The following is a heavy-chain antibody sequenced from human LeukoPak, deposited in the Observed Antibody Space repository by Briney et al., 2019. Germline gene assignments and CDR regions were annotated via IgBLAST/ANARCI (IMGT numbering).Heavy chain of an antibody. Sequence: GGSLRLSCAASGFTFSSYGMHWVRQAPGKGLEWVAVISYDGSNKYYADSVKGRFTISRDNSKNTLCLQMSSLRAEDTAVYYCARGVLSSSSSRTLPYYYYYMDVWGKGTTVTVSS. D-gene: IGHD6-6*01. CDR1: GFTFSSYG. J-gene: IGHJ6*03. CDR2: ISYDGSNK. CDR3: ARGVLSSSSSRTLPYYYYYMDV. V-gene: IGHV3-30*03.